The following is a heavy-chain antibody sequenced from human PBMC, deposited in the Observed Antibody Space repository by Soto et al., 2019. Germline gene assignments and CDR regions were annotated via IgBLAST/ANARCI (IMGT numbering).Heavy chain of an antibody. Sequence: PGESLKISCKASGYSFTNYWISWVRQMPGKGLEWMGTIDPSDSYTNYSPSFQGHVTISADKSISTAYLQWSSLKASDTAIYYCARHRYSSGWYVYWGQGTLVTVS. CDR2: IDPSDSYT. V-gene: IGHV5-10-1*01. CDR1: GYSFTNYW. CDR3: ARHRYSSGWYVY. J-gene: IGHJ4*02. D-gene: IGHD6-19*01.